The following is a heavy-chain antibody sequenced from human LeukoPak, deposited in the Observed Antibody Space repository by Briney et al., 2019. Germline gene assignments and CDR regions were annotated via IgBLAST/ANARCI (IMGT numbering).Heavy chain of an antibody. V-gene: IGHV3-7*01. CDR2: IKQDGSEK. CDR3: ARDLLLWPLGAFDI. Sequence: PGGSLRLSCAASGFTFSSCWMNWVRQAPGKGLEWVANIKQDGSEKYYVDSVKGRFTISRDNAKNSLYLQMNSLRAEDTAVYYCARDLLLWPLGAFDIWGQGTMVTVSS. J-gene: IGHJ3*02. D-gene: IGHD3-10*01. CDR1: GFTFSSCW.